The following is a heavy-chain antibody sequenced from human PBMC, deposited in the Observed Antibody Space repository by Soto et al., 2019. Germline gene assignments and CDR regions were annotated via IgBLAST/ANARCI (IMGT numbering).Heavy chain of an antibody. J-gene: IGHJ4*02. Sequence: SETLSLTCAVYGGSFSGYYWSWIRQPPGKGLEWIGEINHSGSTNYNPSLKSRVTISVDTSKNQFSLKLSSVTAADTAVYYCARGIRMYYYGSGSLDYWGQGTLVTVSS. V-gene: IGHV4-34*01. CDR2: INHSGST. CDR3: ARGIRMYYYGSGSLDY. CDR1: GGSFSGYY. D-gene: IGHD3-10*01.